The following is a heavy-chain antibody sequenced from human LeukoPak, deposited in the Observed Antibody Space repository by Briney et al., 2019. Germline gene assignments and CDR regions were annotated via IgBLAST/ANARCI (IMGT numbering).Heavy chain of an antibody. D-gene: IGHD6-6*01. J-gene: IGHJ4*02. CDR3: ARDRSSSSTAFDY. V-gene: IGHV3-30*04. CDR2: ISYDGSNK. Sequence: PGGSLRLTCAASGFTFSSYAMHWVRQAPGKGLEWVAVISYDGSNKYYADSVKGRFTISRDNSKNTLYLQMNSLRAEDTAAYYCARDRSSSSTAFDYWGQGTLVTVSS. CDR1: GFTFSSYA.